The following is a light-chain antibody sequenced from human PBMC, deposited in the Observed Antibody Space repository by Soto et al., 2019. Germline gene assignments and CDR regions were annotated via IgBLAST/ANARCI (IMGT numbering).Light chain of an antibody. CDR1: QSIDTN. Sequence: TVMTQSPATLSVSPGERATLSCSASQSIDTNLAWYQHKPGQTPRLLIYSASTSATGVPSRFSGSGSGTAYTLTIRSLQSEDFAVYYCQQYNNWPAWTFGQETKVEVK. V-gene: IGKV3-15*01. CDR2: SAS. J-gene: IGKJ1*01. CDR3: QQYNNWPAWT.